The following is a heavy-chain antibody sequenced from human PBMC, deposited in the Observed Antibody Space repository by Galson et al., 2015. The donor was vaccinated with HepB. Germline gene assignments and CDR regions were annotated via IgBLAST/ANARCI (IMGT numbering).Heavy chain of an antibody. CDR2: ISSSSSDT. D-gene: IGHD4/OR15-4a*01. CDR3: ARDYGGVPTHYYDYYGMDV. J-gene: IGHJ6*02. V-gene: IGHV3-11*06. CDR1: GFTFSDHY. Sequence: SLRLSCAASGFTFSDHYMIWIRQAPGKGLEWVSFISSSSSDTNYADSVKGRFTISRDNAKNTLYLQMNSLRAEDTAVYYCARDYGGVPTHYYDYYGMDVWGPGTPVTVSS.